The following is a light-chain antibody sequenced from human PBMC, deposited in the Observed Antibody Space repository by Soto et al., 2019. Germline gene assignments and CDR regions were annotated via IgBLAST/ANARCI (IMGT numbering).Light chain of an antibody. CDR1: QSISIN. J-gene: IGKJ1*01. Sequence: EIVMSQSPATLSVSPGERAILSCMARQSISINLAWYQQKPGQAPRLLIFGASARPTGIPARISGSGSGTEFTLTISSLRSEDFAVYYCQQYNNWPRTFGQGTKVDI. CDR2: GAS. V-gene: IGKV3-15*01. CDR3: QQYNNWPRT.